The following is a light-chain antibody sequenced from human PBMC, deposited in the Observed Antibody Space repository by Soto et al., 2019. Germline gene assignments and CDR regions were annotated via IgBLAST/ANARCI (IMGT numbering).Light chain of an antibody. Sequence: QSALTQPTSVSGSPGQSITISCTGSSNDIGAYNYVSWYQQHPGKAPRLLIHGVSNRPSGVSNRFSGSKSGNTASLTISGLQAEDEADYYCSSYTRSSSYVIFGGGTKVTVL. J-gene: IGLJ2*01. CDR1: SNDIGAYNY. CDR3: SSYTRSSSYVI. V-gene: IGLV2-14*01. CDR2: GVS.